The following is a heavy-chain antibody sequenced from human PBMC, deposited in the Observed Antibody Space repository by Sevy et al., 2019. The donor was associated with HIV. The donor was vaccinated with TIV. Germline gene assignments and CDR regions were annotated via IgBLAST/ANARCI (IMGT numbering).Heavy chain of an antibody. Sequence: SETLSLTCVVSGGSISNSNWWSWVRQTPGKGLEWIGEIYHSGSTKYNPSLRSRVTISVDKSQNQFSLKLNSVTAADTALYYCASAGYASGWSSLDYWGQGTLVTVSS. CDR2: IYHSGST. J-gene: IGHJ4*02. CDR3: ASAGYASGWSSLDY. CDR1: GGSISNSNW. D-gene: IGHD6-19*01. V-gene: IGHV4-4*02.